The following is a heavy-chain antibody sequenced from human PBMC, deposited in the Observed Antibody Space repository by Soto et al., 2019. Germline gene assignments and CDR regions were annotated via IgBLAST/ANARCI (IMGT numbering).Heavy chain of an antibody. CDR3: GTVPSGPNAFDI. V-gene: IGHV1-46*01. CDR1: GYTFTSYY. CDR2: INPSGGST. Sequence: ASVKVSCKASGYTFTSYYMHWVRQAPGQGLEWMGIINPSGGSTSYAQKFQGRVTMTRDTSTSTVYMELSSLRSEDTAVYCCGTVPSGPNAFDIWGQGTMVTVSS. J-gene: IGHJ3*02. D-gene: IGHD6-6*01.